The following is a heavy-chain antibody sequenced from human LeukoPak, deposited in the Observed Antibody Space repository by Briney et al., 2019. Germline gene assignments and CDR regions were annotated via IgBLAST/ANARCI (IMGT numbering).Heavy chain of an antibody. CDR1: GFTFSSNA. D-gene: IGHD5-18*01. J-gene: IGHJ4*02. V-gene: IGHV3-30*04. CDR3: ARIQPLYYFDY. CDR2: ISYDGSNK. Sequence: GGSLRLSCAASGFTFSSNAMHWVRQAPGKGLEWVAIISYDGSNKYYADSVKGRFTISRDKSKNTLYLQMNSLRGEDTAVYYCARIQPLYYFDYWGQGTLVTVSS.